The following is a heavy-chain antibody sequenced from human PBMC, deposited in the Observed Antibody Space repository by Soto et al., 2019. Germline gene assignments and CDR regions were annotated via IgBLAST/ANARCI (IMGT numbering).Heavy chain of an antibody. CDR2: IYSSGST. V-gene: IGHV4-59*01. Sequence: PSETLSLTCTVSRGSISSYYWSWIRQPPGKGLEWIGYIYSSGSTHYNPSLQSRVTISIDTSKNQVSLKANSVTAADTAVYYCARDHPHSYGVYYFDYWGQGTPVTVSS. D-gene: IGHD5-18*01. CDR1: RGSISSYY. CDR3: ARDHPHSYGVYYFDY. J-gene: IGHJ4*02.